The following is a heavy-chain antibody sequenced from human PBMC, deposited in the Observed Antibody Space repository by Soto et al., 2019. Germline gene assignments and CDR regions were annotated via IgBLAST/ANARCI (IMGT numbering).Heavy chain of an antibody. J-gene: IGHJ4*02. D-gene: IGHD2-15*01. CDR1: GYTFTSYD. CDR2: MNPNSGNT. V-gene: IGHV1-8*01. Sequence: GASVKVSCKASGYTFTSYDINWVRQATGQGLEWMGWMNPNSGNTGYAQKFQGRVTMTRNTSISTAYMELSSLRSEDTAVYYCATPSYCSGGSCYVAYFDYWGQGTLVTVSS. CDR3: ATPSYCSGGSCYVAYFDY.